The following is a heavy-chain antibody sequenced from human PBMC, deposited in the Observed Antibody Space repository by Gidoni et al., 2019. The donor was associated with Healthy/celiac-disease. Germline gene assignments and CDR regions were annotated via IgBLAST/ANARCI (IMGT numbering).Heavy chain of an antibody. CDR2: IKQDGSEK. CDR3: ARDLQLLAGGFDY. V-gene: IGHV3-7*01. Sequence: GLEWVANIKQDGSEKYYVDSVKGRFTISRDNAKNSLYLQMNSLRAEDTAVYYCARDLQLLAGGFDYWGQGTLVTVSS. D-gene: IGHD2-2*01. J-gene: IGHJ4*02.